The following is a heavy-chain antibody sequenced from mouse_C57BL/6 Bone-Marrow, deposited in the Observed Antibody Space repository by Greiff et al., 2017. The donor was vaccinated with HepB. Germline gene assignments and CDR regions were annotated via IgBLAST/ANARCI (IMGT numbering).Heavy chain of an antibody. CDR3: AREDLLLRSEGFAY. V-gene: IGHV2-2*01. J-gene: IGHJ3*01. CDR1: GFSLTSYG. CDR2: IWSGGST. Sequence: QVQLQQSGPGLVQPSQSLSITCTVSGFSLTSYGVHWVRQSPGKGLEWLGVIWSGGSTDYNAAFISRLSTSKDNSKSQVFFKMNSLQADDTAIYYCAREDLLLRSEGFAYWGQGTLVTVSA. D-gene: IGHD1-1*01.